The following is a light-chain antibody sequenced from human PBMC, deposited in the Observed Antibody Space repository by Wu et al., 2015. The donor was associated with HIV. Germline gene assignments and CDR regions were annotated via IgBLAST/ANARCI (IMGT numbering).Light chain of an antibody. Sequence: EIVLTQSPATLSLSPGERATLSCRASQSVSSSYLAWYQQKPGQTPRLLMYGASSRATGIPARFSGSGSGTDFTLTISRLEPEDFAMYYCQQYGSSPPITFGQGTRLEIK. CDR3: QQYGSSPPIT. CDR1: QSVSSSY. V-gene: IGKV3-20*01. J-gene: IGKJ5*01. CDR2: GAS.